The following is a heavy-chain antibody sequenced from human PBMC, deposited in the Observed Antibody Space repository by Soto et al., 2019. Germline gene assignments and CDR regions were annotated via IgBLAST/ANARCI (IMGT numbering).Heavy chain of an antibody. D-gene: IGHD4-17*01. CDR3: GSGGGTTVTDY. CDR1: GYTFTNYA. V-gene: IGHV1-3*01. J-gene: IGHJ4*02. CDR2: ISAGDGDT. Sequence: QVQLVQSGAEVRKPGASVKVSCKASGYTFTNYAVHWVRQAPGQRLEWMGWISAGDGDTRYSEKFQGRVTITRDTAATTAYMELSSLRPEDTAVYYWGSGGGTTVTDYWGQGTLVTVSS.